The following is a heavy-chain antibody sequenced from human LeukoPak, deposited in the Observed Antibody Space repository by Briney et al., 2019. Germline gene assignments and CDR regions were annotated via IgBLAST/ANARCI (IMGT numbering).Heavy chain of an antibody. J-gene: IGHJ6*02. Sequence: GGSLRLSCAASGFTFSSYAMSWVRQAPGKGLEWVSAISGSGGSTYYADSVKGRFTISRDNSKNTLYLQMNSLRAEDTAVYYCANSVTTGQDGVGFYYYYGMDVWGQGTTVTVSS. CDR1: GFTFSSYA. V-gene: IGHV3-23*01. CDR2: ISGSGGST. D-gene: IGHD4-17*01. CDR3: ANSVTTGQDGVGFYYYYGMDV.